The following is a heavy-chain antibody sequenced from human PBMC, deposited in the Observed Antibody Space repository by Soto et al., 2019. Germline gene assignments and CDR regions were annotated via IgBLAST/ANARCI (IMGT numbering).Heavy chain of an antibody. CDR3: ARRPYYDILTGYFFDY. Sequence: EVQLVESGGGLVKPGGSLRLSCGVSGFTFSSYGMNWVRQAPGKGLEWVSSVSSSSTYIYYADSVNGRFTISRDNAKNSLFLQMNTLSAEDTAVYYCARRPYYDILTGYFFDYLGPGTLVPGSS. CDR2: VSSSSTYI. CDR1: GFTFSSYG. J-gene: IGHJ4*02. V-gene: IGHV3-21*02. D-gene: IGHD3-9*01.